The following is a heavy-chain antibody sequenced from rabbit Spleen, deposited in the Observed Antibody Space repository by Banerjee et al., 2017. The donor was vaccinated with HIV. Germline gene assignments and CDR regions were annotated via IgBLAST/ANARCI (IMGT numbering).Heavy chain of an antibody. CDR1: GFSFTYNNV. Sequence: QEQLVESGGGLVQPEGSLTLTCKTSGFSFTYNNVMCWVRQAPGKGLQWIACINVISNNVAYATWAQGRFTISKTSSTTVDLKMTSLTAADTATHFCARGSGYGGTRLNLWGPGTLVTVS. V-gene: IGHV1S45*01. J-gene: IGHJ3*01. CDR3: ARGSGYGGTRLNL. CDR2: INVISNNVA. D-gene: IGHD1-1*01.